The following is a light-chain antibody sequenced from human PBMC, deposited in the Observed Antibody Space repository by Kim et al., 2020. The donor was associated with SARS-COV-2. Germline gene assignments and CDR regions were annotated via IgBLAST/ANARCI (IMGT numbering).Light chain of an antibody. CDR3: ATTDDSLNGVV. CDR1: SSNSGTNT. J-gene: IGLJ3*02. V-gene: IGLV1-44*01. Sequence: GQTVTLSCSGRSSNSGTNTVSWYRQRPGTAPNLVIYNDNRRSSGVPDRFSASKSGNSASLAISGLQSDDEADYYCATTDDSLNGVVFGGGTQLTVL. CDR2: NDN.